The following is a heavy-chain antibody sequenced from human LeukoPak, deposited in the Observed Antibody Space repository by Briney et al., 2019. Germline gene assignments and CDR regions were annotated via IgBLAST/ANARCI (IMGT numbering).Heavy chain of an antibody. J-gene: IGHJ5*02. CDR3: ARGQNDGYCSGGSCYGNWFDP. Sequence: SETLSLTCTVSGGSIRSHYWSWIRQPPGKGLEWIGYIYYSGSTNCNPSLKSRVTLSVDTSKNQFSLNLTSVTAADTAVYYCARGQNDGYCSGGSCYGNWFDPWGQGTLVTVSS. D-gene: IGHD2-15*01. V-gene: IGHV4-59*11. CDR2: IYYSGST. CDR1: GGSIRSHY.